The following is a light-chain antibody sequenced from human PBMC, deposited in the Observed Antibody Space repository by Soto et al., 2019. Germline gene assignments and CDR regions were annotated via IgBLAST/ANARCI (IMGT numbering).Light chain of an antibody. CDR2: DVN. J-gene: IGLJ1*01. CDR1: TTDIDNYDS. Sequence: QSVLTHPPSVSGSPGQSVTISCTATTTDIDNYDSVSWYQQAPGTAPKLIVYDVNNRPSGAPDRFSGSTSGNTASLTISGLQAEEETDYFCSLYSSNGSLIFGPGTKVTVL. V-gene: IGLV2-18*01. CDR3: SLYSSNGSLI.